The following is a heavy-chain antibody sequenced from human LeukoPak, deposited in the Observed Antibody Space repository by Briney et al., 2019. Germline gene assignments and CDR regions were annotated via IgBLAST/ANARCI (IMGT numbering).Heavy chain of an antibody. CDR2: IIPIFGTA. V-gene: IGHV1-69*05. J-gene: IGHJ4*02. CDR3: ATGTEAFGESRFRFDY. D-gene: IGHD3-10*01. Sequence: ASVKLSCKASGGTFSSYAISWVRQAPGQGLEWMGGIIPIFGTANYAQKFQGRVTITTDESTSTAYMELSSLRSEDTAVYYCATGTEAFGESRFRFDYWGQGTLVTVSS. CDR1: GGTFSSYA.